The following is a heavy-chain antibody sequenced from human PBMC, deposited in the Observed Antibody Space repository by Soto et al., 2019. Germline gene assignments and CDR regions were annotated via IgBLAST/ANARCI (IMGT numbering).Heavy chain of an antibody. CDR1: GFTLSNYW. CDR3: VRIRRGDGYTFGY. D-gene: IGHD5-12*01. CDR2: INTDGSTT. V-gene: IGHV3-74*01. J-gene: IGHJ4*02. Sequence: EVQLVDSGGVSVQPGGSLRLSCTASGFTLSNYWMHWVREAPGKGLVWVSRINTDGSTTTYADSVKGRFTISRDNAKNTLYLQMNSLRDEDTAVYYCVRIRRGDGYTFGYWGQGTLVPVSS.